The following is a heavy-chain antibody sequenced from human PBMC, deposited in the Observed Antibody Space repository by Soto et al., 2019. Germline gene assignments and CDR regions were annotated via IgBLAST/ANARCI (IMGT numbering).Heavy chain of an antibody. CDR3: ARERQYESLLY. V-gene: IGHV1-18*04. Sequence: ASVKVSCKASGFTFSNYGITWVRQAPGQGLEWMGWVSAYNRNTDMAQKFEDRVTLTTDTATQTAYLELRGLRSDDTAVYFCARERQYESLLYWGQ. D-gene: IGHD4-4*01. CDR1: GFTFSNYG. CDR2: VSAYNRNT. J-gene: IGHJ4*01.